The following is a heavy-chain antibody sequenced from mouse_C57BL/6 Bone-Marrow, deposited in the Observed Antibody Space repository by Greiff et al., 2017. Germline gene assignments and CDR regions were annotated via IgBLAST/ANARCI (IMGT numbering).Heavy chain of an antibody. Sequence: LVESGPELVKPGASVKISCKASGYSFTDYNMNWVKQSNGKSLEWIGVINPNYGTTSYNQKFKGKATLTVDQSSSTAYMQLNSLTSEDSAVYYCARMGYYYVSSHFDYWGQGTTLTVSS. CDR3: ARMGYYYVSSHFDY. CDR1: GYSFTDYN. J-gene: IGHJ2*01. CDR2: INPNYGTT. D-gene: IGHD1-1*01. V-gene: IGHV1-39*01.